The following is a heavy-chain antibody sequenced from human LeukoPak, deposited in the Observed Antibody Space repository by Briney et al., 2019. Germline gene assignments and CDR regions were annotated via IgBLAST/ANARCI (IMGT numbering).Heavy chain of an antibody. CDR3: ARDAHLSYDILTGYYPGYCGMDV. CDR1: GFTFSNYG. Sequence: GGSLRLSCAASGFTFSNYGMHWVRQAPGKGLEWVSSISSTSSYIYYADSVKGRFTISRDNAKNSLYLQMNSLRAEDTAVFYCARDAHLSYDILTGYYPGYCGMDVWGQGTTVTVSS. J-gene: IGHJ6*02. D-gene: IGHD3-9*01. V-gene: IGHV3-21*01. CDR2: ISSTSSYI.